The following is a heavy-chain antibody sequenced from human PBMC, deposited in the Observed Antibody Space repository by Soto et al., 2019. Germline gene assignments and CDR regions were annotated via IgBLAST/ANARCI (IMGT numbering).Heavy chain of an antibody. J-gene: IGHJ4*02. Sequence: EVQLVQSGAEVKKPGESLKISCQGSGYSFTRNWIAWVRQMPGKGLEWMGIIYPGDSDTRYSPSFQGQVTISADKSISTAYLQWSSLKASDTARYYFASPVGAAQARYWGEGTLVTVSS. V-gene: IGHV5-51*03. D-gene: IGHD3-16*01. CDR1: GYSFTRNW. CDR3: ASPVGAAQARY. CDR2: IYPGDSDT.